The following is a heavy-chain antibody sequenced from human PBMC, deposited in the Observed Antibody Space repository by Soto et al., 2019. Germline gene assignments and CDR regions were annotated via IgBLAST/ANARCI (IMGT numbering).Heavy chain of an antibody. V-gene: IGHV3-23*01. J-gene: IGHJ4*02. CDR2: ISGSGGST. Sequence: EVQLLESGGGLVQPGGSLRLSCAASGFTFSSYAMSWVRQAPGKGLEWVSAISGSGGSTYYADSVKGRFTMSRDNSKNTLYLQMNSLRAEDTAVYYCAKDGFIVVVTAILSGWGQGTLVTVSS. CDR1: GFTFSSYA. CDR3: AKDGFIVVVTAILSG. D-gene: IGHD2-21*02.